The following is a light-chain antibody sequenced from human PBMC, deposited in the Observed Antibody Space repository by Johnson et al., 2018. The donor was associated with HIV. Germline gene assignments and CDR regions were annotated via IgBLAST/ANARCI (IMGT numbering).Light chain of an antibody. J-gene: IGLJ1*01. V-gene: IGLV1-51*01. Sequence: QSVLTQPPSVSAAPGQKVTISCSGSSSNIGNNYVSWYQQLPGTAPKLLIYDNNKRPSGIPDRFSGSKSGTSATLGITGLQTGDEADYYCGTWDSSLSGVFGTGTTFTVL. CDR3: GTWDSSLSGV. CDR2: DNN. CDR1: SSNIGNNY.